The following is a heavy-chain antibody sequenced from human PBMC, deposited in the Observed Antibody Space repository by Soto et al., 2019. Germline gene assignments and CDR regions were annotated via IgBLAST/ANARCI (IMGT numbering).Heavy chain of an antibody. CDR1: GGTLSSYV. Sequence: YCRTSGGTLSSYVISWVRQAPGQGLEWMGGIIPIFGTANYAQKFQGRVTITADKSTSTAYMELSSLRSEDTAVYYCARVHSRDAYFFAYWGQGTLVTVSS. V-gene: IGHV1-69*06. CDR2: IIPIFGTA. D-gene: IGHD4-4*01. CDR3: ARVHSRDAYFFAY. J-gene: IGHJ4*02.